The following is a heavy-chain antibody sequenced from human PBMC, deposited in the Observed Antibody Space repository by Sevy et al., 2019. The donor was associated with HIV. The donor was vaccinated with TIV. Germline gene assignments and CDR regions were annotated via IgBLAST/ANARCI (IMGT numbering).Heavy chain of an antibody. CDR3: ARGAAAGQYYFDY. V-gene: IGHV3-33*01. J-gene: IGHJ4*02. CDR2: IWYDGSNK. Sequence: GGSLRLSCAASGFTLSSYGMHWVRQAPGKGLEWVAVIWYDGSNKYYADSVKGRFTISRDNSKNTLYLQMNSLRAEDTAVYYCARGAAAGQYYFDYWGQGTLVTVSS. D-gene: IGHD6-13*01. CDR1: GFTLSSYG.